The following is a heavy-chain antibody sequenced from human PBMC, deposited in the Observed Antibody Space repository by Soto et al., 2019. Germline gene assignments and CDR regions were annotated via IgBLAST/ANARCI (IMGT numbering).Heavy chain of an antibody. D-gene: IGHD6-19*01. CDR2: ISYDGSNK. CDR3: ARDIPPRDSGCYGDYDYYGMDV. CDR1: GFTFSRYA. Sequence: GGSLRLSCAASGFTFSRYAMHWVRQAPGKGLAWVAVISYDGSNKYYAASVKGRFTISRDNSKNTLYLQMNSLRAEDTAVYYCARDIPPRDSGCYGDYDYYGMDVWGQGTTVTVSS. J-gene: IGHJ6*02. V-gene: IGHV3-30-3*01.